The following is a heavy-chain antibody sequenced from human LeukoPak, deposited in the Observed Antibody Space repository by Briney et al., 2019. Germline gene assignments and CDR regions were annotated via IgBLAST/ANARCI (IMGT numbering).Heavy chain of an antibody. CDR1: GFTFSSYS. Sequence: GGSLRLSCAASGFTFSSYSMNWVRQAPGKGLEWVSSISSRSSYIYYADSMKGRFTISRDNAKNSLYLQMKSLRAEDTAVYYCASSEILYNPWGQGTLVTVSS. CDR2: ISSRSSYI. CDR3: ASSEILYNP. J-gene: IGHJ5*02. V-gene: IGHV3-21*01. D-gene: IGHD1-14*01.